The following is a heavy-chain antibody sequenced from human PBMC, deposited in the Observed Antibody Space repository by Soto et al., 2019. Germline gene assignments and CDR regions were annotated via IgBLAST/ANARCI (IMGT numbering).Heavy chain of an antibody. Sequence: GGSLRLSCAASGFTFSSYAMSWVRQAPGKGLEWVSAISGSGGSTYYADSVKGRFTISRDNSKNTLYLQMNSLRAEDTAVYYCAKAYSGSDRYYYGMDVWGQGTTVTVSS. V-gene: IGHV3-23*01. J-gene: IGHJ6*02. CDR1: GFTFSSYA. CDR2: ISGSGGST. CDR3: AKAYSGSDRYYYGMDV. D-gene: IGHD1-26*01.